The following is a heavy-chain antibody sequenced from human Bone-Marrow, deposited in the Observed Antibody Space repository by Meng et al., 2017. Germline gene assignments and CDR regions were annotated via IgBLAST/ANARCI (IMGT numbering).Heavy chain of an antibody. CDR1: GGTFSSYA. D-gene: IGHD3-10*01. CDR2: IIPIFGTA. J-gene: IGHJ5*02. Sequence: SVKVSCKASGGTFSSYAISWVRQAPGQGLEWMGGIIPIFGTANYAQKFQGRVTTTADESTSTAYMELSSLRSEDTAVYYCASLTYGSGLPGVDGPWGQGTLVTVSS. V-gene: IGHV1-69*13. CDR3: ASLTYGSGLPGVDGP.